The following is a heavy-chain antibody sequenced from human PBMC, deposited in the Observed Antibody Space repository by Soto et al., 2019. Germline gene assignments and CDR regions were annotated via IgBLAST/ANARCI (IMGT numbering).Heavy chain of an antibody. CDR2: INAGNGNT. V-gene: IGHV1-3*01. CDR1: GYTFTSYA. Sequence: ASVKVSCKASGYTFTSYAMHWVLQAPGQRLEWMGWINAGNGNTKYSQKFQGRVTITRDTSASTAYMELSSLRSEDTAVYYCAREPAQSSWLYYYYYGMDVWGQGTTVTVSS. CDR3: AREPAQSSWLYYYYYGMDV. D-gene: IGHD6-13*01. J-gene: IGHJ6*02.